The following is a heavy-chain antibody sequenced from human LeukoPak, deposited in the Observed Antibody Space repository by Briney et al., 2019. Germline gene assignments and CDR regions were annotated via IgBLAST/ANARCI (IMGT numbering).Heavy chain of an antibody. J-gene: IGHJ6*02. CDR1: GFTVSSYY. V-gene: IGHV3-66*01. Sequence: PGGSLRLSCAASGFTVSSYYMTWVRQAPGKGLEWVSVIYNGGSTYYADSVKGRVAISRDNSKNTVFLQMNSVRAEDTAVYYCARSYSNHLFGMDVWGQGTTVTVSS. CDR2: IYNGGST. CDR3: ARSYSNHLFGMDV. D-gene: IGHD4-11*01.